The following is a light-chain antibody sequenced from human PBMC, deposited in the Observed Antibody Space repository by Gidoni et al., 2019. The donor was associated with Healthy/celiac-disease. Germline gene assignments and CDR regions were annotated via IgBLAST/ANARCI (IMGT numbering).Light chain of an antibody. CDR3: CSYAGSSTFHVV. Sequence: QSALTQPASVSGSPGQSITISCTVTSSDVGSYNLVSWHQQHPGKAPKLMIYEGSKRPSGVSNRFSGSKSGNTASLTISGLQAEDEADYYCCSYAGSSTFHVVFGGGTKLTVL. CDR1: SSDVGSYNL. CDR2: EGS. V-gene: IGLV2-23*01. J-gene: IGLJ2*01.